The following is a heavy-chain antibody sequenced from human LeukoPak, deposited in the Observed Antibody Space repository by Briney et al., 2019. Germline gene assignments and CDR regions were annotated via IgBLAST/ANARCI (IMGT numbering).Heavy chain of an antibody. CDR1: GFTFSRFG. CDR2: FSYNGINK. J-gene: IGHJ4*02. Sequence: GGSLRLSCAASGFTFSRFGMHWVRQAPGKGLEWVAVFSYNGINKDYAGSGKGRFTISRDNSKNTLSLQMNSLRAEDTAVYYCATTPGSSWYEGLALWGQGTLVTVSS. D-gene: IGHD6-13*01. CDR3: ATTPGSSWYEGLAL. V-gene: IGHV3-33*05.